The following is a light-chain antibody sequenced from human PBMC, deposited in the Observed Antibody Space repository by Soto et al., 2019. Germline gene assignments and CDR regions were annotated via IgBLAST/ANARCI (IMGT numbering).Light chain of an antibody. CDR1: QGISSF. Sequence: DIHLTQSPSFLSASVGDRFTITCRASQGISSFLAWYQQKPPKAPELLIYGASTLQSGVPSRFRGSGSGTEFTLTISSLQPEDVAPDYCQQLNTSPITFAQGTRLEIK. J-gene: IGKJ5*01. CDR3: QQLNTSPIT. CDR2: GAS. V-gene: IGKV1-9*01.